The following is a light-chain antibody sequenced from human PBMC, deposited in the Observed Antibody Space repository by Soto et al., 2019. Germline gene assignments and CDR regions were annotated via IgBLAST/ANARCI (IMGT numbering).Light chain of an antibody. J-gene: IGKJ4*01. CDR2: GAS. V-gene: IGKV3-15*01. CDR1: QGVSRK. CDR3: QQYHTWPIT. Sequence: DIFMTQSPATLSVAPGERVTFSCRASQGVSRKLAWYQHKPGQAPRLLISGASTGATGIPARFSGSGSGTEFTLTISRLQSEDCAIYYCQQYHTWPITFGGGTKVDIK.